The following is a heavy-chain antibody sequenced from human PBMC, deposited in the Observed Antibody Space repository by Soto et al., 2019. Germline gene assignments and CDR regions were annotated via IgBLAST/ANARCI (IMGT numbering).Heavy chain of an antibody. V-gene: IGHV3-30-3*01. D-gene: IGHD3-3*01. J-gene: IGHJ6*02. Sequence: PGGSLRLSCAASGFTFSSYAMHWVRQAPGKGLEWVAVISYDGSNKYYADSVKGRFTISRDNSKNTLYLQMNSLRAEDTAVYYCATRSTYYDFWSGYGYYGMDVWGQGTTVTAP. CDR1: GFTFSSYA. CDR2: ISYDGSNK. CDR3: ATRSTYYDFWSGYGYYGMDV.